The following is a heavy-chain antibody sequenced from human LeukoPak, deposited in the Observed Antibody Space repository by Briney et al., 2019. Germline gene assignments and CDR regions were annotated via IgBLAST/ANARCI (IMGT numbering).Heavy chain of an antibody. CDR2: ISYDGSNK. J-gene: IGHJ4*02. CDR3: ARDTPRLTGYYKSSGGLDY. D-gene: IGHD3-9*01. V-gene: IGHV3-30-3*01. CDR1: GFTFSSYA. Sequence: GGSLRLSCAASGFTFSSYAMYWGRQAPGKGLEWVAVISYDGSNKSYADSVKGRFTISRDNSKNTLYLQMNSLRAEDTAVYYCARDTPRLTGYYKSSGGLDYWGQGTLVTVSS.